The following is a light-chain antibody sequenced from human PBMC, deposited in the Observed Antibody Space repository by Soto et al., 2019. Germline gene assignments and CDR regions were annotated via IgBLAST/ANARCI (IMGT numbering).Light chain of an antibody. CDR2: KTS. CDR1: QTTTAW. V-gene: IGKV1-5*03. Sequence: DIQMTQSPSTLSASVGDRVTITCRASQTTTAWVAWYQQKPGKAPNLLIYKTSSLESGVPSRFSGSGSGTEFTLTISSLQPDDLATYFCQQYNPYSYTFGQGTKLEIK. CDR3: QQYNPYSYT. J-gene: IGKJ2*01.